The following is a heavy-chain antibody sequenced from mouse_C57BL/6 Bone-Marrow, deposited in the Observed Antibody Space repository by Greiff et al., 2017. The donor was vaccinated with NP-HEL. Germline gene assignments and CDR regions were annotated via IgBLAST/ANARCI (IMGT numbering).Heavy chain of an antibody. CDR2: INPNNGGT. CDR1: GYTFTDYN. J-gene: IGHJ4*01. V-gene: IGHV1-18*01. D-gene: IGHD1-1*01. CDR3: ARDTTVVATGDYYAMDY. Sequence: VQLQQSGPELVKPGASVKIPCKASGYTFTDYNMDWVKQSHGKSLEWIGDINPNNGGTIYNQKFKGKATLTVDKSSSTAYMELRSLTSEDTAVYYCARDTTVVATGDYYAMDYWGQGTSVTVSS.